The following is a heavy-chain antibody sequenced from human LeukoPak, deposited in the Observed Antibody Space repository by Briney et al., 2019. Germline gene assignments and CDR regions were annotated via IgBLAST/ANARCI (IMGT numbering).Heavy chain of an antibody. J-gene: IGHJ4*02. CDR3: ARPPASLPGVTMAGE. Sequence: PGGSLRLSCAASGFTFSSYSMNWVRQAPGKGLEWVSSIDSSSSYMYYADSVKGRFTISRDNAQNSLYLQMNSLRAEDTAVYYCARPPASLPGVTMAGEWGQGTLVTVSA. CDR2: IDSSSSYM. V-gene: IGHV3-21*06. D-gene: IGHD3-10*01. CDR1: GFTFSSYS.